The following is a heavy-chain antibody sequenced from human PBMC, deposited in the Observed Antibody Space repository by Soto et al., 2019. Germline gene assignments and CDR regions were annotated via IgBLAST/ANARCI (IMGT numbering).Heavy chain of an antibody. CDR2: IIPIFCTS. J-gene: IGHJ6*02. CDR3: ARGYGDYYYYGMDV. Sequence: SGKVSCKASGGTFSSHAISWVRQAPGQGLEWMGGIIPIFCTSNYAQKFQGRVTITADKSTSTAYMELNSLRSEDTAVYNCARGYGDYYYYGMDVWGQGTTVTVSS. D-gene: IGHD4-17*01. CDR1: GGTFSSHA. V-gene: IGHV1-69*06.